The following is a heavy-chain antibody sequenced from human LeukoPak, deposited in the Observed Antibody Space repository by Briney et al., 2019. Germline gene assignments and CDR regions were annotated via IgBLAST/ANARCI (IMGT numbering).Heavy chain of an antibody. CDR1: GFTFSSYG. CDR3: TKGKVNQVGGLDC. J-gene: IGHJ4*02. D-gene: IGHD1-26*01. CDR2: IWYDGSNK. Sequence: PGRSLRLSCAASGFTFSSYGMHWVRQAPGKGLEWVAVIWYDGSNKYYADSVKGRFIISRDNSKNTLYLQMNSLRVDDTAIYYCTKGKVNQVGGLDCWGQGTLVTVSS. V-gene: IGHV3-33*06.